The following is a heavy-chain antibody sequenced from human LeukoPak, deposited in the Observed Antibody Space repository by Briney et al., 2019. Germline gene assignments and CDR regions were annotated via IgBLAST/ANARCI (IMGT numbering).Heavy chain of an antibody. CDR3: VRDWGYDSSGYWQKYFDS. V-gene: IGHV3-74*01. CDR1: GFTFSNHW. D-gene: IGHD3-22*01. CDR2: ISKDGSTS. J-gene: IGHJ4*02. Sequence: GGSLRLSCEASGFTFSNHWMHWVRQAPGKGLVWVSVISKDGSTSIYADSVRGRLTISRDNAKNTLHLQMNSLRAEDTAVYYCVRDWGYDSSGYWQKYFDSWGQGTLVTVSS.